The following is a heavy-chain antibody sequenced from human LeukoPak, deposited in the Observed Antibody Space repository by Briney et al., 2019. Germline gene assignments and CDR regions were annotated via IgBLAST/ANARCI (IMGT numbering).Heavy chain of an antibody. D-gene: IGHD2-21*02. V-gene: IGHV4-4*07. Sequence: SETLSLTCTVSGGSIGSYYWSWIRQPAGKGLEWIGRIYTSGSTNYNPSLKSRVTMSVDTSKNQFSLKLSSVTAADTAVYYCARDGGYCGGDCFVDVWGKGTTDTVSS. J-gene: IGHJ6*04. CDR1: GGSIGSYY. CDR2: IYTSGST. CDR3: ARDGGYCGGDCFVDV.